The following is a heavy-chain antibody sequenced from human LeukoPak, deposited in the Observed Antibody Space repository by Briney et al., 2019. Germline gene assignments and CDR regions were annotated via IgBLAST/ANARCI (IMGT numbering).Heavy chain of an antibody. CDR2: IYTSGGT. D-gene: IGHD3-3*01. V-gene: IGHV4-4*07. CDR1: GGSISSYY. CDR3: ARGPVRFLDRWAYYYYGMDV. Sequence: SETLSLTCTVSGGSISSYYWSWIRQPAGKGLEWIGRIYTSGGTTYNPSLKSRVTMSVDTSKNQFYLKLSSVTAADTAVYYCARGPVRFLDRWAYYYYGMDVWGQGTTVTVSS. J-gene: IGHJ6*02.